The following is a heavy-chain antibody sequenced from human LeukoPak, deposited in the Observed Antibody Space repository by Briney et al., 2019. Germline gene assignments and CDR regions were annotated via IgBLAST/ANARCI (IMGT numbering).Heavy chain of an antibody. CDR1: GGTFSSYA. CDR3: ARGRRVSASASTNWLDP. V-gene: IGHV1-2*04. D-gene: IGHD2-2*01. CDR2: INPHSGDT. J-gene: IGHJ5*02. Sequence: GASVKVSCKASGGTFSSYAISWVRQAPGQGLEWMGWINPHSGDTNYAQKFRDWVTMTWDTSITTAYVEFKRLRFDDTAVYYCARGRRVSASASTNWLDPWGQGTLVTVSS.